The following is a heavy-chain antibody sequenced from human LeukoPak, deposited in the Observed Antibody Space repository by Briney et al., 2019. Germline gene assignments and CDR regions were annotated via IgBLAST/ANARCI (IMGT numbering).Heavy chain of an antibody. J-gene: IGHJ3*02. CDR3: ARVGARLGAFDI. CDR1: GFTFSSYW. D-gene: IGHD6-25*01. CDR2: INSDGSRT. Sequence: GGSLRLSCGASGFTFSSYWMHWVRQAPGKGLVWVSRINSDGSRTTYADSVKGRFTISRDNAKNTLYLQMNSLRAEDTAVYYCARVGARLGAFDIWGQGTMVTVSS. V-gene: IGHV3-74*01.